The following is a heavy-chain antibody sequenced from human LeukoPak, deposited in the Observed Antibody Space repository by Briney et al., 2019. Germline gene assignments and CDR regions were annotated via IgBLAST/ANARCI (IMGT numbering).Heavy chain of an antibody. CDR2: IYYSKNT. D-gene: IGHD5-18*01. CDR3: VSPRGFSYGYFDY. CDR1: GGSISSSSAY. Sequence: SETLSLTCTVSGGSISSSSAYWGRIRQPPGKGLEWIGSIYYSKNTYYNPSPKSRVTISADTSKNQFSLTLGSVRATDTAVYYCVSPRGFSYGYFDYWGHGTMAIVSS. V-gene: IGHV4-39*01. J-gene: IGHJ4*01.